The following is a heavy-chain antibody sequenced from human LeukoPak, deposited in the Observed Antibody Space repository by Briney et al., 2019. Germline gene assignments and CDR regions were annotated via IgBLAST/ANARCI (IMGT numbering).Heavy chain of an antibody. Sequence: GGSLRLSCAASGFTFNSYAMHWVRQAPGKGLEWVAVISYDGSNQHYAASVRGRFTISRDNSENTLSLQMNSLRAEDTAVYYCARGDIAAAGNLGYWGQGTLVTVSS. CDR2: ISYDGSNQ. J-gene: IGHJ4*02. CDR3: ARGDIAAAGNLGY. V-gene: IGHV3-30-3*01. CDR1: GFTFNSYA. D-gene: IGHD6-13*01.